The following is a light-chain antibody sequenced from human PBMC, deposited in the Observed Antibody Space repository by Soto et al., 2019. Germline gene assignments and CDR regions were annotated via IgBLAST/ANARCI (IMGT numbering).Light chain of an antibody. CDR2: EVS. CDR1: SSDVSGYNY. CDR3: TSYTSYSTLDV. V-gene: IGLV2-14*01. Sequence: QAALAYRVSVSGSPGQSVTSSCTGTSSDVSGYNYASWYQQHPDEHPKLMIYEVSNRPSGVSNRFPGSKSGHTASLTISGHQSEDEADYFCTSYTSYSTLDVFGTGTKVTV. J-gene: IGLJ1*01.